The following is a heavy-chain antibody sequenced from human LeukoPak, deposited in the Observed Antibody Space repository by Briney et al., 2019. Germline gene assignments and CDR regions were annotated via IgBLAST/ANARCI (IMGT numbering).Heavy chain of an antibody. CDR3: ATYMNYRPR. Sequence: GRSLRLSCAASGFIFSDAWMSWVRQAPGRGPEWIGRIKRKAEGETTDYAAPVKGRFTISRDDSKNTLYLQMSSLKTEDTAIYYCATYMNYRPRWGQGTLVTVSS. CDR1: GFIFSDAW. CDR2: IKRKAEGETT. D-gene: IGHD5-24*01. V-gene: IGHV3-15*01. J-gene: IGHJ4*02.